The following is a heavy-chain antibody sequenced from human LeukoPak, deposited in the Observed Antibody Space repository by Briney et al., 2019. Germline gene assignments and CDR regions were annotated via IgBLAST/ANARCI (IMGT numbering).Heavy chain of an antibody. CDR2: IIPILGIA. CDR1: GGTFSSYA. J-gene: IGHJ4*02. CDR3: ASVSYGDYVEY. D-gene: IGHD4-17*01. V-gene: IGHV1-69*04. Sequence: SVKVSCKASGGTFSSYAISWVRQAPGQGLEWMGRIIPILGIANYAQKFQGRVTITADKSTSTAYMELSSLRSEDTAVYYCASVSYGDYVEYWGQGTLVTVSS.